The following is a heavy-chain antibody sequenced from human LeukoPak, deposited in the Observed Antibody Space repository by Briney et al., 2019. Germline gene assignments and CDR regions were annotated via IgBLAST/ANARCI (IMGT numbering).Heavy chain of an antibody. CDR2: IFYSGST. V-gene: IGHV4-59*01. Sequence: TSETLSLTCTVSGVSISSYYWTWIRQPPGKGLEWIGYIFYSGSTNYSPSLKSRVAISVETSKNQFSLKLNSVTTADTAVYYCARGYCSGGSCHSGRYYFDFWGRGTLVTVSS. J-gene: IGHJ2*01. CDR1: GVSISSYY. CDR3: ARGYCSGGSCHSGRYYFDF. D-gene: IGHD2-15*01.